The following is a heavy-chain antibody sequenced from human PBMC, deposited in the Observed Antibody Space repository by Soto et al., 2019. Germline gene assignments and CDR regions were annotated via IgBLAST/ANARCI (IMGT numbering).Heavy chain of an antibody. D-gene: IGHD3-22*01. CDR3: ARDPYDITGNRIDS. CDR2: VYHNGST. V-gene: IGHV4-30-4*01. J-gene: IGHJ5*01. Sequence: TLCLTCTVSGGSISGDSYWNWIRQAPGKGLEGISYVYHNGSTYHNQSLKRRGSISVDTSNNKFSLQLSTVTAADTAVYIWARDPYDITGNRIDSWGQGTPVTVSS. CDR1: GGSISGDSY.